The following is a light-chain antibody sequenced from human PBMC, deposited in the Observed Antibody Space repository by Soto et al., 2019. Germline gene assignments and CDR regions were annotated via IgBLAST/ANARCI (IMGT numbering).Light chain of an antibody. CDR2: EVS. CDR1: SSDIGAYNY. Sequence: SALTQPASVSGSPGQSITISCTGTSSDIGAYNYVSWSQQHPGKAPQLMIYEVSNRPSGVSNRFSGSKSGNTASLTISGLQAEDEADYYCSSYTSSSTFVFGTGTKVTVL. CDR3: SSYTSSSTFV. V-gene: IGLV2-14*01. J-gene: IGLJ1*01.